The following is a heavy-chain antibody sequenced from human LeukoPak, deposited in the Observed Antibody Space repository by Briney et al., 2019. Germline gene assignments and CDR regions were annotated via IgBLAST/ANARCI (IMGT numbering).Heavy chain of an antibody. J-gene: IGHJ4*02. Sequence: ASVKVSCKASGYTFTSFGIGWVRQAPGQWLEWMGWISAYNGYTIYAQKFQGRVTMTTDTSTSTAYMELRSLRSDDTAVYYCARGFPPRRNYDSSGYYSYYFDYWGQGTLATVSS. CDR2: ISAYNGYT. D-gene: IGHD3-22*01. V-gene: IGHV1-18*01. CDR1: GYTFTSFG. CDR3: ARGFPPRRNYDSSGYYSYYFDY.